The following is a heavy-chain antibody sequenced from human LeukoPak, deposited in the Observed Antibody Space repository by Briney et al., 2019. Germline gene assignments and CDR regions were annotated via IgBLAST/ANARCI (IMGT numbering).Heavy chain of an antibody. J-gene: IGHJ6*03. Sequence: SETLSLTCAVYGGSFSGYYWSWIRQPPGKGLEWIGEINHSGSTNYNPSLKSRVTISVDTSKNQFSLKLSSVTAADTAVYYCARGRKWFGELFGDYYYYMGVWGKGTTVTVSS. V-gene: IGHV4-34*01. D-gene: IGHD3-10*01. CDR3: ARGRKWFGELFGDYYYYMGV. CDR2: INHSGST. CDR1: GGSFSGYY.